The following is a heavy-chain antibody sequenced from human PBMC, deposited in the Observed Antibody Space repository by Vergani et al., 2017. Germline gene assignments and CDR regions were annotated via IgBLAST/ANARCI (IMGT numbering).Heavy chain of an antibody. D-gene: IGHD6-13*01. Sequence: QLQLVESGGGVVQPGRSLRLSCAASGFNFNNFGIHWVRQAPVKWLEWVAVISFDGTTKYYADSVKGRFTISRDNSKKMLYLEMNSLRNDDTALYYCTKGPQQRLNVLDNWGQGTLVTVSS. CDR1: GFNFNNFG. CDR3: TKGPQQRLNVLDN. J-gene: IGHJ4*01. V-gene: IGHV3-30*18. CDR2: ISFDGTTK.